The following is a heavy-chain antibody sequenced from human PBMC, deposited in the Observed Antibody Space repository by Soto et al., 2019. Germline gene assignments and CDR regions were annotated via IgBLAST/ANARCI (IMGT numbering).Heavy chain of an antibody. V-gene: IGHV1-18*01. J-gene: IGHJ6*02. CDR1: GYTFYSHS. D-gene: IGHD5-18*01. CDR3: ARCIQQDYYYPMDV. Sequence: QAQLGQSGAEVKKPGASVKVSCKASGYTFYSHSISWVRQAPGQGLEWMGRISADNGNTKYAQKFRGRGTMATDTSTSTVYMELRNLRSDDTAVYYCARCIQQDYYYPMDVWGQGTTVTVSS. CDR2: ISADNGNT.